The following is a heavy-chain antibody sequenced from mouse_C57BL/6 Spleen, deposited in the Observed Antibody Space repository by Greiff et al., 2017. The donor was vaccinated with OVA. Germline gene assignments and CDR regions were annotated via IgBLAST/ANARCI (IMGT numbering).Heavy chain of an antibody. V-gene: IGHV5-4*01. CDR3: ARGGYDYDVAWFAY. CDR1: GFTFSSYA. CDR2: ISDGGSYT. Sequence: DVQLVESGGGLVKPGGSLKLSCAASGFTFSSYAMSWVRQTPEKRLEWVATISDGGSYTYYPDNVKGRFTISRDNAKNNLYLQMSHLKSEDTAMYYCARGGYDYDVAWFAYWGQGTLVTVSA. J-gene: IGHJ3*01. D-gene: IGHD2-4*01.